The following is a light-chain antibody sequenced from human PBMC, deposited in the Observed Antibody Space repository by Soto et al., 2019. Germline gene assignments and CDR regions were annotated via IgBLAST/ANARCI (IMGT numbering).Light chain of an antibody. J-gene: IGKJ3*01. CDR2: GAS. CDR1: QSVSSN. V-gene: IGKV3-15*01. CDR3: QQYNTWPFT. Sequence: EKVMTQSPATLSVSPGERASLSCRASQSVSSNLAWYQQKPVQAPRLLIYGASTRATGIPARFSGSGSGTEFTLTISSLQSEDFAVYYCQQYNTWPFTFGPGTKVDI.